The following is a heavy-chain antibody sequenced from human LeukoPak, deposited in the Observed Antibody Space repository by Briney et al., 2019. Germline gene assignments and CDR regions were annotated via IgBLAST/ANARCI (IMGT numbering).Heavy chain of an antibody. D-gene: IGHD6-19*01. CDR2: IYSGGST. CDR3: ARDMSGGWYYFDY. CDR1: GFTVSSNY. V-gene: IGHV3-53*01. J-gene: IGHJ4*02. Sequence: GGSLILSCAASGFTVSSNYMSWVRQAPGKGLEWVSVIYSGGSTYYADSVKGRFTISRDNSKNTLYLQMNSLRAEDTAVYYCARDMSGGWYYFDYWGQGTLVTVSS.